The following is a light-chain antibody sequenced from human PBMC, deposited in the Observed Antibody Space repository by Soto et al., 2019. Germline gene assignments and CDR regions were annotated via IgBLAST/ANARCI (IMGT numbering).Light chain of an antibody. Sequence: EIVLTQSPATLSLSPGERATLSCRARQSVSSYLAWYQQKPGQAPRLLIYDASNRATGIPARFSGSVSGTDFTLTISSLEPEDFAVYYCQQRSNWPSNTFGQGTKLEIK. CDR2: DAS. CDR1: QSVSSY. J-gene: IGKJ2*01. V-gene: IGKV3-11*01. CDR3: QQRSNWPSNT.